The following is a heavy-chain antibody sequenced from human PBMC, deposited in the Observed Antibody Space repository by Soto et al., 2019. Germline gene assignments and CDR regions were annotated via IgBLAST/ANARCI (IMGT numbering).Heavy chain of an antibody. CDR2: IYSGGST. Sequence: GGSLRLSCAASGFTVSSNYMSWVRQAPGKGLEWVSVIYSGGSTYYADSVKGRFTISRDNSKNTLYLQMNSLRAEDTAVYYCARSSLRYCSGGSCYFYWGQGTLVTVS. V-gene: IGHV3-53*01. CDR3: ARSSLRYCSGGSCYFY. D-gene: IGHD2-15*01. CDR1: GFTVSSNY. J-gene: IGHJ4*02.